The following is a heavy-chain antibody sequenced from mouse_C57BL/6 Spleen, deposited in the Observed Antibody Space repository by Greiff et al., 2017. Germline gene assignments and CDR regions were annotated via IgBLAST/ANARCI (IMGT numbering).Heavy chain of an antibody. CDR3: ARRSKYVNFYYAKDY. CDR1: GFTFTDYG. V-gene: IGHV5-17*01. Sequence: EVQVVESGGGLVKPGGSLKLSCAASGFTFTDYGMHWVRQAPEKGLEWVAYISSGSSTIYYADTVKGRFPISRDNAKNTLFLQMTSLRSEDTAMNYCARRSKYVNFYYAKDYWGQGTSVTVSS. CDR2: ISSGSSTI. D-gene: IGHD2-5*01. J-gene: IGHJ4*01.